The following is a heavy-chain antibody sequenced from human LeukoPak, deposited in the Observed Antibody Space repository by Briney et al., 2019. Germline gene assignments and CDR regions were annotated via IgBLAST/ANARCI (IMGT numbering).Heavy chain of an antibody. CDR2: ISSSSSYV. CDR3: ARDFRGLNDTFDI. CDR1: GFTFSSYS. D-gene: IGHD3-10*01. J-gene: IGHJ3*02. V-gene: IGHV3-21*01. Sequence: GGSLRLSCAASGFTFSSYSMNCVRQAPGKGLEWVSSISSSSSYVYYADSVKGRLTISRDNAKNSLYLQMNSLRAEDTAVYYCARDFRGLNDTFDIWGQGTMVTVSS.